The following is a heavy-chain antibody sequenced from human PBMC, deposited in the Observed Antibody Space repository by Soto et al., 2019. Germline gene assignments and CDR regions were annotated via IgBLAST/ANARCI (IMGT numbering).Heavy chain of an antibody. D-gene: IGHD2-2*01. CDR3: ARDPRYSTSWYFDF. J-gene: IGHJ4*02. CDR2: IKMDASEK. Sequence: PGGSLRLSCAASGFTFGSYWMSWVRQAPGKGLEWLATIKMDASEKKYVDSVKGRFTMSRDKSKNTVYLQMDSLRLEDTAVYYCARDPRYSTSWYFDFWGQGTLVTVSS. V-gene: IGHV3-7*01. CDR1: GFTFGSYW.